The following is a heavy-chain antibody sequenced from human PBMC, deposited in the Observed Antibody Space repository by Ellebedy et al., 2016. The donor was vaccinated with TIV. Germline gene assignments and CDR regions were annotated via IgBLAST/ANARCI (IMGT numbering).Heavy chain of an antibody. D-gene: IGHD7-27*01. V-gene: IGHV4-39*07. J-gene: IGHJ4*02. CDR1: GGSISSSSYY. Sequence: SETLSLXXTVSGGSISSSSYYWGWIRQPPGKGLEWIGSIYYSGSTYYNPSLKSRVTISVDTSKNQFSLKLSSVTTVDTAVYYCARKSSDAGDLDYWGQGTLVTVSS. CDR2: IYYSGST. CDR3: ARKSSDAGDLDY.